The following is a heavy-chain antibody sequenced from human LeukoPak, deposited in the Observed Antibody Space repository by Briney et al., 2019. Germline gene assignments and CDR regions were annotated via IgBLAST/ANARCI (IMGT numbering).Heavy chain of an antibody. J-gene: IGHJ4*02. CDR2: IKTNTGNR. CDR3: ARDEPSSVERATIFGY. CDR1: GYTFTNYA. V-gene: IGHV7-4-1*02. Sequence: ASVTVSLTGSGYTFTNYAMNWVGQAPGQGLEGMGWIKTNTGNRNYPQGFTGRCVFSFDSSVRTAYLQISSLKAEDTAVDFFARDEPSSVERATIFGYWGQGTLVPVFS. D-gene: IGHD5-24*01.